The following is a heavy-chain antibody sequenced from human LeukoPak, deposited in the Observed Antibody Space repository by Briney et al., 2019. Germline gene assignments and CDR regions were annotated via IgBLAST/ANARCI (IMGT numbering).Heavy chain of an antibody. CDR1: GGTFSSYA. CDR2: IIPILGIP. CDR3: ARGQTPYYDFWSGYYQRDAFDI. Sequence: GASVTVSCKASGGTFSSYAISWVRQAPGQGLEWMGRIIPILGIPNYAQKFQGRVTITADKSTSTAYMELSSLRSEDTAVYYCARGQTPYYDFWSGYYQRDAFDIWGQGTMVTVSS. J-gene: IGHJ3*02. D-gene: IGHD3-3*01. V-gene: IGHV1-69*04.